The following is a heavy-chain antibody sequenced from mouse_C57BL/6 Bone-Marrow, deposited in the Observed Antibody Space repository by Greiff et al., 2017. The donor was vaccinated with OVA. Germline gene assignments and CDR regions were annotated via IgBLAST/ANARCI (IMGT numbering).Heavy chain of an antibody. CDR2: IHPSDSDT. V-gene: IGHV1-74*01. CDR3: AIGKFTTVVYFDY. CDR1: GYTFTSYW. J-gene: IGHJ2*01. D-gene: IGHD1-1*01. Sequence: VKLQQPGAELVKPGASVKVSCKASGYTFTSYWMHWVKQRPGQGLEWIGRIHPSDSDTNYNQKFKGKATLTVDKSSSTAYMQLSSLTSEDSAVYYCAIGKFTTVVYFDYWGQGTTLTVSS.